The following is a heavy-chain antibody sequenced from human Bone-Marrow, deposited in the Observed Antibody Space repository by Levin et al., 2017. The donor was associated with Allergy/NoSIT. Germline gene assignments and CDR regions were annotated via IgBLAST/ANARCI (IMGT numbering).Heavy chain of an antibody. Sequence: ASVKVSCKTSGYTFTGYYMHWVRQAPGQGLEWMGWIHPSSGGTHYAQTFQGRVTMTTDTSISTADMELSRLTTDDTAVYFCAGTFSSGLHFDYWGQGTLVTVSS. CDR2: IHPSSGGT. CDR1: GYTFTGYY. V-gene: IGHV1-2*02. D-gene: IGHD6-19*01. CDR3: AGTFSSGLHFDY. J-gene: IGHJ4*02.